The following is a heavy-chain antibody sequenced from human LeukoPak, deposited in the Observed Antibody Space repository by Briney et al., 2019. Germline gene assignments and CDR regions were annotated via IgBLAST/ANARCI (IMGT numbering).Heavy chain of an antibody. CDR1: GGSISSSSYY. CDR3: ARTLGYCSGGSCRLFDY. D-gene: IGHD2-15*01. V-gene: IGHV4-39*01. J-gene: IGHJ4*02. Sequence: SETLSLTCTVSGGSISSSSYYWGWIRQPPGKGLEWIGSIYYSGSTYYNPSLKSRVTISVDTSKNQFSLKLSSVTAADTAVYYCARTLGYCSGGSCRLFDYWGQGTLVTVSS. CDR2: IYYSGST.